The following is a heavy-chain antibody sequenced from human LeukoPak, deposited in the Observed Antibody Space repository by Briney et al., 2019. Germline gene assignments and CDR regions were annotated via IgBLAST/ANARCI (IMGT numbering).Heavy chain of an antibody. CDR1: GGSISGSNYY. Sequence: SETLSLTCTVSGGSISGSNYYWGWIRQAPGKGLEWIGSIHYNGQAYYNPSRASRVTISVDTSRNQFSLKLVSVTAADTAVYYCARLSGEIIVVGAGIDSWGQGTLVLVSS. V-gene: IGHV4-39*07. CDR2: IHYNGQA. D-gene: IGHD2-15*01. CDR3: ARLSGEIIVVGAGIDS. J-gene: IGHJ4*02.